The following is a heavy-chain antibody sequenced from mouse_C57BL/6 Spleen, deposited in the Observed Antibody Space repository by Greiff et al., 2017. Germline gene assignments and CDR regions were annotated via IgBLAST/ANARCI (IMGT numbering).Heavy chain of an antibody. CDR3: ARSSTVVPHWYFDV. D-gene: IGHD1-1*01. Sequence: VQLVESGAELVKPGASVKISCKASGYAFSSYWMNWVKQRPGKGLEWIGQIYPGDGDTNYNGKFKGKATLTADKSSSTAYMQLSSLTSEDSAVYFCARSSTVVPHWYFDVWGTGTTVTVSS. V-gene: IGHV1-80*01. CDR1: GYAFSSYW. J-gene: IGHJ1*03. CDR2: IYPGDGDT.